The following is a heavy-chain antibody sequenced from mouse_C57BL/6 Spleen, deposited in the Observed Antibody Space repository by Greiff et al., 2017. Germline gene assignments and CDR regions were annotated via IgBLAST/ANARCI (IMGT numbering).Heavy chain of an antibody. CDR2: IRNKANGYTT. CDR3: ARSTVVERWYFDV. D-gene: IGHD1-1*01. CDR1: GFTFTDYY. Sequence: DVKLVESGGGLVQPGGSLSLSCAASGFTFTDYYMSWDRQPPGKALEWLGFIRNKANGYTTEYSASVKGRFTISRDNSQSILYLQMNALRAEDSATYYCARSTVVERWYFDVWGTGTTVTVSS. V-gene: IGHV7-3*01. J-gene: IGHJ1*03.